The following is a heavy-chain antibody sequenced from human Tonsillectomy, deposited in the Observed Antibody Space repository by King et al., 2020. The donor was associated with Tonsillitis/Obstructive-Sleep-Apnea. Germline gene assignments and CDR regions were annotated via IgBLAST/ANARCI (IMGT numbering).Heavy chain of an antibody. J-gene: IGHJ6*02. Sequence: ELQLVQSGAEVKKPGASLKISCKASGYSFTTYWIGWVRQMPGKGLEWMGIIYPGDSDTRYSPSFQGQVTISVDRSINTAYLQWSSLKASDTAIYYCARSFSRFYAMDVWGQGTTVTVSS. CDR3: ARSFSRFYAMDV. D-gene: IGHD2/OR15-2a*01. CDR1: GYSFTTYW. V-gene: IGHV5-51*03. CDR2: IYPGDSDT.